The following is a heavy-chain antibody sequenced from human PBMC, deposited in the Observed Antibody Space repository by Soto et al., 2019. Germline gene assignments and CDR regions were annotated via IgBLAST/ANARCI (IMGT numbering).Heavy chain of an antibody. CDR3: ARGGGGYYDFWSGYSPYGMDV. CDR1: GGSISSGGYY. Sequence: SETLSLTCTVSGGSISSGGYYWSWIRQHPGKGLEWIGYIYYSGSTYYNPSLKSRVTISVDTSKNQFSLKLSSVTAAGTAVYYCARGGGGYYDFWSGYSPYGMDVWGQGTTVTVSS. D-gene: IGHD3-3*01. CDR2: IYYSGST. V-gene: IGHV4-31*03. J-gene: IGHJ6*02.